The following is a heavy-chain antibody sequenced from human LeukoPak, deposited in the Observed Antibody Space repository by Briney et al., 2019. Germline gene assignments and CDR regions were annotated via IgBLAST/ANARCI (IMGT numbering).Heavy chain of an antibody. D-gene: IGHD2-2*01. CDR2: IYYSGST. CDR3: ARGVVVVPAAKESYYHGMDV. CDR1: GGSISSYY. Sequence: PSETLSLTCTVSGGSISSYYWSWIRQPPGKGLEWIGYIYYSGSTNYNPSLKSRVTISVDTSKNQFSLKLSSVTAADTAVYYCARGVVVVPAAKESYYHGMDVWGQGTTVTVSS. V-gene: IGHV4-59*01. J-gene: IGHJ6*02.